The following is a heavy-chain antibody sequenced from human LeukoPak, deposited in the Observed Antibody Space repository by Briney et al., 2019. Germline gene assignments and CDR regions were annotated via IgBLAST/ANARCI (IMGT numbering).Heavy chain of an antibody. J-gene: IGHJ4*02. Sequence: GGSLRLSCAASGFIFSSYSMNWFRQAPGKGLEWVSSISRSSSDMYYADAVRGRFTISRDNSNNSLFLLMNSLRAEDTALYYCARGLYYYDSSGHYYLGYWGQGTLVTVSS. CDR1: GFIFSSYS. V-gene: IGHV3-21*04. D-gene: IGHD3-22*01. CDR2: ISRSSSDM. CDR3: ARGLYYYDSSGHYYLGY.